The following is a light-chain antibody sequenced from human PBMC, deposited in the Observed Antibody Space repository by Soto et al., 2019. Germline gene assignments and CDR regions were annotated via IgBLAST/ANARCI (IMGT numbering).Light chain of an antibody. J-gene: IGKJ2*01. Sequence: EIVLTQSPGTLSLSPGDTATLSCRASQGVYSNYLAWYQHKPGQPPRLLISGASSRATGIPDRFSGSGSETDFTLTISRLEPEDFAVYYFQQYGASPYTFGQGTKL. CDR3: QQYGASPYT. CDR2: GAS. V-gene: IGKV3-20*01. CDR1: QGVYSNY.